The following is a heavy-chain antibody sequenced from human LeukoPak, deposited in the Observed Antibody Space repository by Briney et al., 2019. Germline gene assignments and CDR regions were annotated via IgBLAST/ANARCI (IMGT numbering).Heavy chain of an antibody. V-gene: IGHV1-2*02. Sequence: ASVKVSCKASGYTFTSHIMHWVRQAPGHRLEWMGWINPNSGGTNYAQKFQGRVTMTRDTSISTAYMELSRLRSDDTAVYYCARVDGAGYCIPLGAFDIWGQGTMVTVSS. CDR3: ARVDGAGYCIPLGAFDI. D-gene: IGHD6-13*01. CDR2: INPNSGGT. CDR1: GYTFTSHI. J-gene: IGHJ3*02.